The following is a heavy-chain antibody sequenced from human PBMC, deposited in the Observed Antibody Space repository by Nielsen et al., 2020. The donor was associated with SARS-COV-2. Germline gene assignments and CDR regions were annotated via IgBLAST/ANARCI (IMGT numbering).Heavy chain of an antibody. V-gene: IGHV3-53*01. J-gene: IGHJ4*02. CDR2: TYSDSSRT. CDR1: GFTVNRNY. CDR3: ARIYSSSYIDY. Sequence: GESLKISCAASGFTVNRNYMSWVRQAPGKGLEWVSLTYSDSSRTDYADSVKGRFTVSRDNTKNSLYLQMNSLRAEDTAVYYCARIYSSSYIDYWGQGALVTVSS. D-gene: IGHD6-13*01.